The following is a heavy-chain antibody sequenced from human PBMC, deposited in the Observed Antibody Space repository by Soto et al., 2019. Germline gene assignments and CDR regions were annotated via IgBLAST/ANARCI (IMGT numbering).Heavy chain of an antibody. CDR2: IYHSGST. V-gene: IGHV4-4*02. J-gene: IGHJ6*04. CDR1: SGSISSSNW. D-gene: IGHD2-15*01. Sequence: QVQLQESGPGLVKPSGTLSLTCAVSSGSISSSNWWSWVRQPPGKGLEWIGEIYHSGSTNYNPSLKRRVTISVDKSKNQFSLKLSSVTAADTAVYYCARRRRDIVVVVAATGLDVWGKGTTVTVSS. CDR3: ARRRRDIVVVVAATGLDV.